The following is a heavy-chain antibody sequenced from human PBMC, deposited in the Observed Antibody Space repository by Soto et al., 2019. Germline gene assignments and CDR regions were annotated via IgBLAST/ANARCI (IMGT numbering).Heavy chain of an antibody. D-gene: IGHD3-16*01. CDR2: ISYDGSNK. CDR1: GFTFSSYG. V-gene: IGHV3-30*03. Sequence: GGSLRLSCAASGFTFSSYGMHWVRQAPGKGLEWVAVISYDGSNKYYADSVKGRFTISRDNSKNTLYLQMNSLRAEDTAVYYCDGKDGGFDYWGQGTLVTISS. CDR3: DGKDGGFDY. J-gene: IGHJ4*02.